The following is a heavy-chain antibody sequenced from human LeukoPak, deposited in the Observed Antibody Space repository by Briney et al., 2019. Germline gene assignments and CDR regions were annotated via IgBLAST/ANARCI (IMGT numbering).Heavy chain of an antibody. CDR1: GGSISSGGYY. J-gene: IGHJ6*03. V-gene: IGHV4-31*03. CDR3: AREILQTYYMDV. D-gene: IGHD2-21*02. CDR2: IYYSGST. Sequence: SETLSLTCTVSGGSISSGGYYWSWIRQHPGKGLEWIGYIYYSGSTYYNPSLKSRVTISADTSKNQFSLKLSSVTAADTAVYYCAREILQTYYMDVWGKGTTVTVSS.